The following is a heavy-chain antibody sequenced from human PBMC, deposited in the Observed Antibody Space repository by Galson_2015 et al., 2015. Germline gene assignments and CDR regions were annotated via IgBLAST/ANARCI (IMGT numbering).Heavy chain of an antibody. CDR1: GGTFSSYA. J-gene: IGHJ6*02. V-gene: IGHV1-69*13. CDR3: ARDGWYSYGRGLGMDV. CDR2: IIPIFGTA. Sequence: SVKVSCKASGGTFSSYAISWVRQAPGQGLEWMGGIIPIFGTANYAQKFQGRVTITADESTSTGYMELSSLRSEDTAVYYCARDGWYSYGRGLGMDVWGQGTTVTVSS. D-gene: IGHD5-18*01.